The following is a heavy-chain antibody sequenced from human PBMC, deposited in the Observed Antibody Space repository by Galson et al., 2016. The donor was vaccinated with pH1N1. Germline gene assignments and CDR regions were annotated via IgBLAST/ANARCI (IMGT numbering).Heavy chain of an antibody. CDR1: GGSISSRNW. D-gene: IGHD2-21*02. CDR3: ARGGDWAFDF. J-gene: IGHJ4*02. V-gene: IGHV4-4*02. Sequence: SETLSLTCAVSGGSISSRNWWSWVRQPPGQGLEWIGEIYHIGGTNYNPSLKSRVTISVDKSKNQFSLKLTSLTAADTAVYYCARGGDWAFDFWGQGTLVTVSS. CDR2: IYHIGGT.